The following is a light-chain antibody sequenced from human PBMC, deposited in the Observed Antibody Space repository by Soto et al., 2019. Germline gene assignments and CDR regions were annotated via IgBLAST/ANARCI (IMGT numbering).Light chain of an antibody. CDR3: QHYNSYPWT. Sequence: DIQMTPSPSPLSASVGDRVTITCRASQSISSWLAWYQQKPGKAPRLLIYDASSLESGVPSSFSGSGSGTEFTLTISSLQPDDFAIYYCQHYNSYPWTFGQGTKVDIK. V-gene: IGKV1-5*01. CDR2: DAS. J-gene: IGKJ1*01. CDR1: QSISSW.